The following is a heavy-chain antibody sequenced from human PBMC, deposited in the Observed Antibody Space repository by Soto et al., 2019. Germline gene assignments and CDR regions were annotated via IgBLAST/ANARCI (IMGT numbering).Heavy chain of an antibody. Sequence: GGSLRLSCAASGFVFSSYSMHWVRQVQGKGLEWVSVIGDNGHFTNYAGSVRGRFTNSRDNSRNTLYLQMNNLRAEDTAIYFCASGLLVGPTTFVFNYWGQGALVTVSS. V-gene: IGHV3-23*01. D-gene: IGHD1-26*01. CDR3: ASGLLVGPTTFVFNY. CDR2: IGDNGHFT. J-gene: IGHJ4*02. CDR1: GFVFSSYS.